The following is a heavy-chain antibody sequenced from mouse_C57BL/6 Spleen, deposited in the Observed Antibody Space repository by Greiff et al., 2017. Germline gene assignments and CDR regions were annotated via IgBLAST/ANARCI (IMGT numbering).Heavy chain of an antibody. J-gene: IGHJ2*01. D-gene: IGHD1-1*02. V-gene: IGHV1-82*01. Sequence: QVQLQQPGPELVKPGASVKISCKASGYAFSSSWMNWVKQRPGKGLEWIGRIYPGDGDTNYNGKFKGKATLTADKSSSTAYMQLSSLTSEDAAVYFCAGYGSYDFDYWGQGTTLTVSS. CDR2: IYPGDGDT. CDR3: AGYGSYDFDY. CDR1: GYAFSSSW.